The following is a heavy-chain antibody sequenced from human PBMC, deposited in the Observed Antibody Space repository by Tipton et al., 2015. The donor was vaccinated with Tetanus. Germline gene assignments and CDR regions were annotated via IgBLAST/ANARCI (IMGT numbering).Heavy chain of an antibody. CDR1: GYTFTKYG. D-gene: IGHD6-19*01. Sequence: QLVQSGAEVKQPGASVKVSCKASGYTFTKYGINWVRQAPGQGLEWMGWDSGYSGNTNYAQKLQGRVTMTTDTSTNTAYMELRSLTSDDTAVYYCARGYSSGWYIFDYWGQGTLVTVSS. V-gene: IGHV1-18*01. J-gene: IGHJ4*02. CDR3: ARGYSSGWYIFDY. CDR2: DSGYSGNT.